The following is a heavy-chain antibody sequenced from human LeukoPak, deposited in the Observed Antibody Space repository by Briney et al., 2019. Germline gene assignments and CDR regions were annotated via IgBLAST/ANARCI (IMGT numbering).Heavy chain of an antibody. J-gene: IGHJ4*02. CDR1: GGTFSNYA. Sequence: GASVKVSCKASGGTFSNYAISWVRQAPGQGPEWMGRIIPIFGTTNYAQKFQGRVTITTDKSMSTAYMELSSLRSEDTAVYYCARGGEANYYDTSGYYLYYYWGQGTLVTVSS. D-gene: IGHD3-22*01. V-gene: IGHV1-69*05. CDR3: ARGGEANYYDTSGYYLYYY. CDR2: IIPIFGTT.